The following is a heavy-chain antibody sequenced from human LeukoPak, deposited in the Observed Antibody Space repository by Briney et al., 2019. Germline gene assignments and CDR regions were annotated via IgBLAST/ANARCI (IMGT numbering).Heavy chain of an antibody. Sequence: SETLSLTRTVSGDSISSSSYYWGWIRQPPGKGLEWIGSIYYSGSTYYNPSLKSRVTISVDTSKNQFSLKLSSVTAADTAIYYCARQPQGSSGWLDYWGQGTLVTVSS. J-gene: IGHJ4*02. V-gene: IGHV4-39*01. CDR1: GDSISSSSYY. D-gene: IGHD6-19*01. CDR2: IYYSGST. CDR3: ARQPQGSSGWLDY.